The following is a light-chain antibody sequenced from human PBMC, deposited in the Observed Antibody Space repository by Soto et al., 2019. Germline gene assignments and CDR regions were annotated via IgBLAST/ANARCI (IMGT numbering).Light chain of an antibody. CDR1: QSVSSK. Sequence: EIVLTQSPATLSLSPGERATLSFSASQSVSSKLAWYQQKPGQAPRLLIYGASTRATGIPARFSGSGSGTDFTLTINRLEPEDFAVYYCQQYGSSPPITFGPGTRLEIK. V-gene: IGKV3-20*01. CDR2: GAS. J-gene: IGKJ5*01. CDR3: QQYGSSPPIT.